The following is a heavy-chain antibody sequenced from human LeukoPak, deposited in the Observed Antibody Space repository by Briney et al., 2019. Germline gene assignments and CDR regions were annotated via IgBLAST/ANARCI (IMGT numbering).Heavy chain of an antibody. V-gene: IGHV4-59*08. J-gene: IGHJ3*02. CDR2: ISYTGSP. CDR1: GGSISSYY. D-gene: IGHD3-22*01. Sequence: PSETLSLTCIVSGGSISSYYWSWIRQPPGKGVEWIGYISYTGSPSYNPSLKSRVTISVDTSKIQFSLRLTSVTAADTAVYYCARTAIVSSAYSAFDIWGQGTMVTVSS. CDR3: ARTAIVSSAYSAFDI.